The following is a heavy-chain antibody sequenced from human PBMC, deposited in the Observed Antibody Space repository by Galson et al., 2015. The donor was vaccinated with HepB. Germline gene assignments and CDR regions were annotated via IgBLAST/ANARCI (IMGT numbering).Heavy chain of an antibody. J-gene: IGHJ4*02. Sequence: SLRLSCAASGFTFSSYSMNWVRQAPGKGLEWGSYISSSSSTIYYADSVKGRFTISRDNAKNSLYLQMNSLRAEDTAVYYCARVHSSGWYGSDYWGQGTLVTVSS. V-gene: IGHV3-48*01. CDR2: ISSSSSTI. CDR1: GFTFSSYS. CDR3: ARVHSSGWYGSDY. D-gene: IGHD6-19*01.